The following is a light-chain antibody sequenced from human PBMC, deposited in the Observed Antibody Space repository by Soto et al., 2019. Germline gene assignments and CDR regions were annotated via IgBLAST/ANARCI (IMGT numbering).Light chain of an antibody. CDR3: SSYTSTSTYV. Sequence: QSVLTQPASVSGSPGQSITISCTGTSSDVGGYNYVSWYQQYPGKAPKLMIYHVSNRPSGVSNRFSGSKSGNSASLTISGIQPEDEADYYCSSYTSTSTYVFGTGTKVTVL. CDR2: HVS. CDR1: SSDVGGYNY. V-gene: IGLV2-14*01. J-gene: IGLJ1*01.